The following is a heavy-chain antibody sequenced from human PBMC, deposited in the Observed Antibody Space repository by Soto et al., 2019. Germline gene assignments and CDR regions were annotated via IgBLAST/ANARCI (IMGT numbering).Heavy chain of an antibody. D-gene: IGHD3-9*01. CDR2: IYYSGST. CDR3: ARDHYVYDILTGYGYYYGMDV. J-gene: IGHJ6*02. CDR1: GGSISSGDYY. V-gene: IGHV4-30-4*01. Sequence: QVQLQESGPGLVKPSQTLSLTCTVSGGSISSGDYYWSWIRQPPGKGLEWIGYIYYSGSTYYNPSRKGRFTISVDPSKHPFSLKLSSVTAADTAVYYCARDHYVYDILTGYGYYYGMDVWGQGTTVTVSS.